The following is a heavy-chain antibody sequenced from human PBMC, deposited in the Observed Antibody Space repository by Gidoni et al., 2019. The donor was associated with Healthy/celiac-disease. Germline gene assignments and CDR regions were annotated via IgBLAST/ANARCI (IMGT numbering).Heavy chain of an antibody. D-gene: IGHD5-12*01. V-gene: IGHV3-33*01. Sequence: QVQLVESGGGVVQPGRSLRLSCAASGFTFSSYGMHWVRQAPGKGLEWVAVIWYDGSNKYYADSVKGRFTISRDNSKNTLYLQMNSLRAEDTAVYYCAREEMATIQYYMDVWGKGTTVTVSS. J-gene: IGHJ6*03. CDR3: AREEMATIQYYMDV. CDR2: IWYDGSNK. CDR1: GFTFSSYG.